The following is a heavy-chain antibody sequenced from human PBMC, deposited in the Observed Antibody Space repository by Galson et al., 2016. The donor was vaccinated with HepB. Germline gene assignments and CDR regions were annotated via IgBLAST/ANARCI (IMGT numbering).Heavy chain of an antibody. D-gene: IGHD6-13*01. J-gene: IGHJ3*02. CDR2: IDDSGYT. Sequence: SETLSLTCTVSGASISGYYWSWVRQPPGKGLEPIGYIDDSGYTNYNPSLKSRVTISVDTSKNQFSLKLNSVTAADTAVYYCARDRSSNWDNEAFDIWGQGTMVTVSS. CDR3: ARDRSSNWDNEAFDI. CDR1: GASISGYY. V-gene: IGHV4-59*13.